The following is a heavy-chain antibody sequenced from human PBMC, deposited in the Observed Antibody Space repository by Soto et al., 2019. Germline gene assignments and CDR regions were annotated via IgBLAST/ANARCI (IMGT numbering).Heavy chain of an antibody. CDR2: ISAYNGNT. Sequence: ASVKVSCKASGYTFTSYGISWVRQAPGQGLEWMGWISAYNGNTNYAQKLQGRVTMTTDTSTSTAYMELRSLRSDDTAVYYCARSKPARYYYYYYGMDVWGQGTTVTVSS. CDR1: GYTFTSYG. V-gene: IGHV1-18*01. J-gene: IGHJ6*02. CDR3: ARSKPARYYYYYYGMDV.